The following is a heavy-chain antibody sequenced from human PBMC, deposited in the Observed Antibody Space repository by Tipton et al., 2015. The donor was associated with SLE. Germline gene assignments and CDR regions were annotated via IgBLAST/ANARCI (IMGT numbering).Heavy chain of an antibody. CDR2: INHSGST. Sequence: TLSLTCAVYGGSFSGYYWSWIRQPPGKGLEWIGEINHSGSTYYNPSLKSRVTISVDTSKNQFSLKLSSVTAADTAVYYCARGVGGRFDPWGQGTLVTVSS. V-gene: IGHV4-34*01. D-gene: IGHD3-10*01. CDR1: GGSFSGYY. CDR3: ARGVGGRFDP. J-gene: IGHJ5*02.